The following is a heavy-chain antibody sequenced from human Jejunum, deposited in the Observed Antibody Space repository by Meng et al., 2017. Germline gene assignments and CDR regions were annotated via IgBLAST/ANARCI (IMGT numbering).Heavy chain of an antibody. J-gene: IGHJ5*02. V-gene: IGHV4-39*01. CDR2: MYYHGST. Sequence: QLQVQESGPGLVKPSETLSLTCTVSGGSISSSSYYWGWIRQPPGKGLEWIGTMYYHGSTYYNPSLKSRVTISVDTSKNQFSLKLGSVTAADTAVYYCARPHTSAWGQGTLVTVSS. CDR1: GGSISSSSYY. CDR3: ARPHTSA. D-gene: IGHD2-21*01.